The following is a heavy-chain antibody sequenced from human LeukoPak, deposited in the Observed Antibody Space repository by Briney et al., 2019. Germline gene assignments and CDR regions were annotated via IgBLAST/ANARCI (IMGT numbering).Heavy chain of an antibody. CDR1: GDSPSSTGYY. D-gene: IGHD3-22*01. CDR3: AKAGARYSHSSGPYAFDV. CDR2: IYYGGST. J-gene: IGHJ3*01. V-gene: IGHV4-39*01. Sequence: SETLSLTCTVSGDSPSSTGYYWGWIRQPPGKGLEWLGSIYYGGSTYYNPSFKSRVTMSDATSRNQFSLRLTSVNAADTAVYYCAKAGARYSHSSGPYAFDVWGQGTMVTVSS.